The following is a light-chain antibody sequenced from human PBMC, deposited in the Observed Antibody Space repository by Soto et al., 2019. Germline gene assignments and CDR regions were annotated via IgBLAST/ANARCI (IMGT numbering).Light chain of an antibody. CDR2: GAS. CDR3: QQYVNWPPVSLT. J-gene: IGKJ4*01. Sequence: EIVMTQSPATLSVSPGERATLSCKATQSVSSNLAWYQQKPGQAPRLLIYGASTRATGIPVRFSGSGSGTEFTLTISSLQSEDFAVYYCQQYVNWPPVSLTFGGGTKVEIK. CDR1: QSVSSN. V-gene: IGKV3-15*01.